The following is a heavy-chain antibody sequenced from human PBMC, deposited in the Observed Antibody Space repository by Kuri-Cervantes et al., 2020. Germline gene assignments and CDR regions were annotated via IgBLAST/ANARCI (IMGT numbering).Heavy chain of an antibody. CDR1: GGSISNGTNF. D-gene: IGHD3-10*01. CDR2: IYASGST. V-gene: IGHV4-61*02. CDR3: ARGSGSYYNVWFDP. Sequence: SEPLSLTCIVSGGSISNGTNFWSWIRQTAGKGLEWIGRIYASGSTNYNSSLKSRVTISADTSKNQLCLKLSSVTAADTAVYYFARGSGSYYNVWFDPWGQGTLVTVSS. J-gene: IGHJ5*02.